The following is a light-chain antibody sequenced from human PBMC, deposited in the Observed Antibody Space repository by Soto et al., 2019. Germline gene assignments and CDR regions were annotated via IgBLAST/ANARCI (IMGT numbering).Light chain of an antibody. Sequence: QSVLTQPPSVSGAPGQTVTISCAGSSSNIGAGYDVQWYQQLPGTAPKLLIYGNSNRPSGVPDRFSGSKSGTSASLAITGLQAEDEADYYCQSFDSSLSGSVFGTGTKLTVL. V-gene: IGLV1-40*01. CDR1: SSNIGAGYD. J-gene: IGLJ1*01. CDR2: GNS. CDR3: QSFDSSLSGSV.